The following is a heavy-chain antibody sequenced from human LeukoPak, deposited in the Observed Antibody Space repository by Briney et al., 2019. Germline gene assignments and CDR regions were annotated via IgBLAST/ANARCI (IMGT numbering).Heavy chain of an antibody. Sequence: GGSLRLSCAASGFTFSTFAMSWVRQTPRKGLEWVSVISGGGGSTDYADSVKGRFTVSRDNSKNTLYLQMDSLTVEDTAVYYCAKSYDISRFYPYWGQGTLVTVSS. CDR1: GFTFSTFA. D-gene: IGHD3-22*01. V-gene: IGHV3-23*01. CDR3: AKSYDISRFYPY. J-gene: IGHJ4*02. CDR2: ISGGGGST.